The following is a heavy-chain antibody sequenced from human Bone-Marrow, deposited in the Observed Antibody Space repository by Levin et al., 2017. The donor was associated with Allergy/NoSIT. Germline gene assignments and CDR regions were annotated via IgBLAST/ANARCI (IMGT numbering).Heavy chain of an antibody. CDR2: IDQHGSQK. CDR1: GFTFRDYC. D-gene: IGHD5-12*01. Sequence: GESLKISCAAAGFTFRDYCMTWVRQTPGRGLEWVANIDQHGSQKYYVDSVKGRFTISRDNDKNTVDLQMNYLRDDDTAVYYCARILRGNSAYDAFDVWGHGTKVTFSS. V-gene: IGHV3-7*03. CDR3: ARILRGNSAYDAFDV. J-gene: IGHJ3*01.